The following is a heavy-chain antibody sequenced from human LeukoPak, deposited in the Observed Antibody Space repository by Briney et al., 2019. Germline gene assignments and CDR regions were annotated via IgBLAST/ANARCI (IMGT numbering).Heavy chain of an antibody. D-gene: IGHD5-18*01. J-gene: IGHJ4*02. CDR3: ARDRYSYGYGFRYFDY. CDR2: IYYSGST. CDR1: GGSISSGDYY. V-gene: IGHV4-30-4*01. Sequence: SQTLSLTCTVSGGSISSGDYYWSWIRQPSGKGLEWIGYIYYSGSTYYNPSLKSRVTISVDTSKNQFSLKLSSVTAADTAVYYCARDRYSYGYGFRYFDYWGQGTLVTVSS.